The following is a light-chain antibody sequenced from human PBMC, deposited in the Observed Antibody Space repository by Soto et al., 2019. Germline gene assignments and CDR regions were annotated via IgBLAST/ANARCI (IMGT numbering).Light chain of an antibody. J-gene: IGKJ4*01. CDR1: QGISGW. CDR3: QQATISQLT. CDR2: AAS. V-gene: IGKV1-12*01. Sequence: DIQMTQSPSSVSASVGDRVTITCRASQGISGWLAWYQQKPGKAPKLLIYAASTLQSGVPSRFSGGRSGTDFTLTINSLQPEDFATSYCQQATISQLTFGGGTKVEIK.